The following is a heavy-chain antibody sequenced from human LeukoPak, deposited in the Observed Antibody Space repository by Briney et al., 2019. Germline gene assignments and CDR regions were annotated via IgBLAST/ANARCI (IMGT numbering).Heavy chain of an antibody. CDR2: INPNSGGT. CDR3: ARAPAPMYSFDY. J-gene: IGHJ4*02. V-gene: IGHV1-2*02. Sequence: ASVKVSCKASGYTFTGYSMHWVRQAPGQGLEWMGWINPNSGGTYYPPKFQGRVTVTRNTSLSTAYMELNSLRSDDTAVYYCARAPAPMYSFDYWGQGTLVTVSS. CDR1: GYTFTGYS. D-gene: IGHD2-2*01.